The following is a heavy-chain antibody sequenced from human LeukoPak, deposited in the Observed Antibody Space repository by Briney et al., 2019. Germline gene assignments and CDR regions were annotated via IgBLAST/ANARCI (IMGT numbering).Heavy chain of an antibody. CDR2: IYPGDSDT. V-gene: IGHV5-51*01. CDR3: ARHWGSSSNYYYYYMDV. D-gene: IGHD6-6*01. J-gene: IGHJ6*03. CDR1: GYSFTSYW. Sequence: GEPLKISCKGSGYSFTSYWIGWVRQMPGKGLEWMGIIYPGDSDTRYSPSFQGQVTISADKSISTAYLQWSSLKASDTAMYYCARHWGSSSNYYYYYMDVWGKGTTVTVSS.